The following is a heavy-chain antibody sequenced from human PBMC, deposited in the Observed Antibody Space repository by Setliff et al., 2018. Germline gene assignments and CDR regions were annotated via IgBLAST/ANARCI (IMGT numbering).Heavy chain of an antibody. D-gene: IGHD1-26*01. CDR3: ARTSIVGATISHY. J-gene: IGHJ4*02. V-gene: IGHV1-3*01. CDR1: GYTFTSYA. Sequence: GASVKVSCKASGYTFTSYAMHWVRQAPGQRLEWMGWINAGNGNTKYSQKLQGRVTMTTDTSTSTAYMELRSLRSDDTAVYYCARTSIVGATISHYWGQGTLVTVSS. CDR2: INAGNGNT.